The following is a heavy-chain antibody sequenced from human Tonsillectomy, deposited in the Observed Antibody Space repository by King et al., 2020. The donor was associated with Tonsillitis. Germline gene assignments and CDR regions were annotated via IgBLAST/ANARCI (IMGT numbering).Heavy chain of an antibody. V-gene: IGHV4-61*02. CDR2: YYTNGRT. CDR1: GDSIRNSDFY. J-gene: IGHJ4*02. D-gene: IGHD3-16*01. CDR3: ARMGLNRGRLDY. Sequence: VQLQESGPGLVKPSQTLSLTCTVSGDSIRNSDFYWGWIRQPAGRGLGWIGRYYTNGRTNYNDSLKSRVTIAVDTSKNHFSLRLSSVTAADTAVYYCARMGLNRGRLDYWGQGTLVTVSS.